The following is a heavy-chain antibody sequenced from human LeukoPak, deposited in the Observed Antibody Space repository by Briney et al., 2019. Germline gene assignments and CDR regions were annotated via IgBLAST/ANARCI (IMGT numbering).Heavy chain of an antibody. CDR1: GGSISSHY. V-gene: IGHV4-59*11. CDR2: IYYSGGT. J-gene: IGHJ5*02. D-gene: IGHD3-22*01. Sequence: SETLSLACTVSGGSISSHYWSWIRQPPGGGVEWIGYIYYSGGTNYNPSLKSRVTISVDTSKNQFSPKLSSVTAADTAVYYCARDLTRYYDSSSYAWFDPWGQGTLVTVSS. CDR3: ARDLTRYYDSSSYAWFDP.